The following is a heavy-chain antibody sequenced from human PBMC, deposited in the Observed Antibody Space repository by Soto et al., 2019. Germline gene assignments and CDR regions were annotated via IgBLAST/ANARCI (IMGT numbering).Heavy chain of an antibody. CDR1: GFTFSSYA. Sequence: GSLRLSCAASGFTFSSYAMSWVRQAPGKGLEWVSAISGSGGSTYYADSVKGRFTISRDNSKNTLYLQMNSLRAEDTAVYYCATLNGNWNFQVYFDYWGQGTLVTVSS. D-gene: IGHD1-1*01. J-gene: IGHJ4*02. CDR3: ATLNGNWNFQVYFDY. V-gene: IGHV3-23*01. CDR2: ISGSGGST.